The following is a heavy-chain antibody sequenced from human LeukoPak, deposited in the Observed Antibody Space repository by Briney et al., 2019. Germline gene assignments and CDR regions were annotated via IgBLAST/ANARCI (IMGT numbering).Heavy chain of an antibody. V-gene: IGHV3-66*01. D-gene: IGHD5-18*01. CDR3: ARLSGYSYGYYFDY. CDR1: GGSISSYY. Sequence: ETLSLTCTVSGGSISSYYWSWIRQPPGKGLEWVSVIYSGGSTYYADSVKGRFTISRDNSKNTLYLQMNSLRAEDTAVYYCARLSGYSYGYYFDYWGQGTLVTVSS. CDR2: IYSGGST. J-gene: IGHJ4*02.